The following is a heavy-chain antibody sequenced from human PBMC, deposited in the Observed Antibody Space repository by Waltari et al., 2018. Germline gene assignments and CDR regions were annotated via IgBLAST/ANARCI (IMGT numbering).Heavy chain of an antibody. D-gene: IGHD3-22*01. CDR3: ARDPGVVTPWYFDL. Sequence: QVQLEESGPGLVKPSETLSLTCTLSGGSITNHYWGWIRQPPGKGLECIGHIFYTGITTYNTSLGSRVTISLDRSKNQFSLRLTSVTAADTAIYYCARDPGVVTPWYFDLWGRGTLVTVSS. J-gene: IGHJ2*01. V-gene: IGHV4-59*11. CDR1: GGSITNHY. CDR2: IFYTGIT.